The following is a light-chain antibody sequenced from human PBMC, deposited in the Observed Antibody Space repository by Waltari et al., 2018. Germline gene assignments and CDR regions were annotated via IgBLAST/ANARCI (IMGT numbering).Light chain of an antibody. J-gene: IGKJ2*01. V-gene: IGKV1-5*01. CDR2: KES. Sequence: IQVIQSPSTLSASVGDTVTISCRVTHRINIWLAWYQQKPGKAPKLLIKKESTLEDGVPSRFSGSGSGTEFTLTIKSLQPDDFGTYFCQQFDTDVTFGQGTKVEI. CDR3: QQFDTDVT. CDR1: HRINIW.